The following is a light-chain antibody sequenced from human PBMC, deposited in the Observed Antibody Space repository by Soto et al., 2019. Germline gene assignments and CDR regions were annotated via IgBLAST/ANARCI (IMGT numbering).Light chain of an antibody. J-gene: IGKJ1*01. Sequence: DIQMTQSPFSLSASVGDRVTITCRASQSISNYLNWYQQKPGKAPKLLISAASSLQSWVPSRFSGSGSGTDFTLTISSLQPKDFATYYCQQSHSAPRTFGQGTKVEIK. CDR2: AAS. V-gene: IGKV1-39*01. CDR3: QQSHSAPRT. CDR1: QSISNY.